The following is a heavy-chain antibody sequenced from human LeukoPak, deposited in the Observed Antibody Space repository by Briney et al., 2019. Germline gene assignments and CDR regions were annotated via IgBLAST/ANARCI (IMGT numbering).Heavy chain of an antibody. D-gene: IGHD2-15*01. CDR3: AKGGSPSHNWFNS. J-gene: IGHJ5*01. CDR1: GFTFSSYG. Sequence: GGSLRLSCAASGFTFSSYGMHWVRQAPAKGLEWVAIISYDGSNKYYADSVKGRFTISRDNSKNTLYLQMNSLRAEDTAVYYCAKGGSPSHNWFNSWGQGTLVTVSS. CDR2: ISYDGSNK. V-gene: IGHV3-30*18.